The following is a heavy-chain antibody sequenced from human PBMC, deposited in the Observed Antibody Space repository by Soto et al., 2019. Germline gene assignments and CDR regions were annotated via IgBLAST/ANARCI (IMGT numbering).Heavy chain of an antibody. CDR2: ISSSGSTI. V-gene: IGHV3-11*01. CDR3: ACGMENGGPLGSVDY. J-gene: IGHJ4*02. CDR1: GFTFSDYY. D-gene: IGHD1-1*01. Sequence: QVQLVESGGGLVKPGGSLRLSCAASGFTFSDYYMSWIRQAPGKGLEWVSYISSSGSTIYYADSVKGRFTISRDNSKNSLSLQINSLRAEDTAVYYFACGMENGGPLGSVDYWGQGTHVTFSS.